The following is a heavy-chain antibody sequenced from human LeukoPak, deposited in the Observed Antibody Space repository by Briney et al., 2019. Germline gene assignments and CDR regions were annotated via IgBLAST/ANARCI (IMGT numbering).Heavy chain of an antibody. CDR2: IYYSGST. J-gene: IGHJ4*02. CDR3: ARWEGGSYYDFDY. V-gene: IGHV4-39*07. CDR1: GGSINSRSYY. Sequence: SETLSLTCTVSGGSINSRSYYWGWIRQPPGKGLEWIGTIYYSGSTYYNPSLKSRVTISVDTSKNQFSLKLSSVTAADTAVYYCARWEGGSYYDFDYWGQGTLVTVSS. D-gene: IGHD1-26*01.